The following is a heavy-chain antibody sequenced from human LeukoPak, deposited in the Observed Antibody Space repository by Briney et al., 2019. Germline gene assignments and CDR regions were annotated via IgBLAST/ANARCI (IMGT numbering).Heavy chain of an antibody. CDR2: IYYSGST. J-gene: IGHJ5*02. D-gene: IGHD1-26*01. CDR1: GGSISSYY. V-gene: IGHV4-59*01. CDR3: ARDKELRVGGARVTRWFDP. Sequence: PSETLSLTCTVSGGSISSYYWSWIRQPPGKGLEWSGYIYYSGSTNYNPSLKSRVTISVDTSKNQFSLKLSSVTAADTAVYYCARDKELRVGGARVTRWFDPWGQGTLVTVSS.